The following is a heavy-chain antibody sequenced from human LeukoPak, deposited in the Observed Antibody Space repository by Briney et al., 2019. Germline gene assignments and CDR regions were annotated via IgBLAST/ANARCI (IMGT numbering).Heavy chain of an antibody. J-gene: IGHJ4*02. Sequence: PSETLSLTCAVYGGSFSGYYWSWIRQPPGKGLVWVGEINQSGSTNYNPSLKSRVTISVDTSKNQFSLKLSSVTAADTAVYYCARGRLYYYDSSGYYVKSRALYYFDYWGQGTLVTVSS. V-gene: IGHV4-34*01. D-gene: IGHD3-22*01. CDR2: INQSGST. CDR3: ARGRLYYYDSSGYYVKSRALYYFDY. CDR1: GGSFSGYY.